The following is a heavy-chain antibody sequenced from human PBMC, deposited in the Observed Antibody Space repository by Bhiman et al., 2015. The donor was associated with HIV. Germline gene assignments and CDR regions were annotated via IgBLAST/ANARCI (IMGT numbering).Heavy chain of an antibody. CDR2: ISSSSSTI. J-gene: IGHJ5*02. Sequence: EVQLVESGGGLVQPGGSLRLSCAASGFTFSSYSMNWVRQAPGKGLEWVSYISSSSSTIYYADSVKGRFTISRDNAKNSLYLQMNSLRAEDTAVYYCARVPDSSSCPWGQGTLVTVSS. V-gene: IGHV3-48*01. CDR1: GFTFSSYS. D-gene: IGHD6-13*01. CDR3: ARVPDSSSCP.